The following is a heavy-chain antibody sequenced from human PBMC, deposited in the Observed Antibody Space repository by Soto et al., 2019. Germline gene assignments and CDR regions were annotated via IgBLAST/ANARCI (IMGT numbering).Heavy chain of an antibody. J-gene: IGHJ6*02. CDR3: ARVRIVAASKLYGMDV. D-gene: IGHD6-13*01. Sequence: PGGSLRLSCAASGFTFSSYAMSWVRQAPGKGLEWVSAISGSGGSTYYADSVKGRFTISRDNSKNSLFLQMDSLRDEDTAVYYCARVRIVAASKLYGMDVWGQGTTVTVSS. CDR2: ISGSGGST. CDR1: GFTFSSYA. V-gene: IGHV3-23*01.